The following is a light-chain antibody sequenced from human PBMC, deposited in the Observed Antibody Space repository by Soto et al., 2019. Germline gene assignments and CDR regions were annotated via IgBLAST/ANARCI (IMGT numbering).Light chain of an antibody. Sequence: DIEMTQSPSSLSSSVVEKIIITCVSSREVGSDVSLDQQKPGQAPKLLIYDASSLESGVPSRFSGSGSGTEFTLTISSLQPDDFATYYCQQYNSYWTFGQGTKV. CDR2: DAS. CDR3: QQYNSYWT. J-gene: IGKJ1*01. V-gene: IGKV1-5*01. CDR1: REVGSD.